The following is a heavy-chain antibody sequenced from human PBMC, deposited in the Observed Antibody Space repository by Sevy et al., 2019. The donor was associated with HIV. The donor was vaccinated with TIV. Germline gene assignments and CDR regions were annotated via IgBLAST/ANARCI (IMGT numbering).Heavy chain of an antibody. CDR2: INHSGST. V-gene: IGHV4-34*01. J-gene: IGHJ6*02. Sequence: SETLSLTCAVYGGSFSGYYWSWIRQPPGKGLEWIGEINHSGSTNNNPSLKSRVTISVDTSKNQFSLKLSSVTAAETAVYYCARFHGYSSGWYLGKMDYYYGMDVWGQGTTVTVSS. CDR1: GGSFSGYY. D-gene: IGHD6-19*01. CDR3: ARFHGYSSGWYLGKMDYYYGMDV.